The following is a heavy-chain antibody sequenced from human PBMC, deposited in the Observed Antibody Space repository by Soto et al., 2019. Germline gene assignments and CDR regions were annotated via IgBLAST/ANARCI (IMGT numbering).Heavy chain of an antibody. Sequence: QVQLVESGGGVVQPGRSLRLSCAASGFTFSSYGVHWVRQAPGKGLEWVAIISYDGSNKYYGDSVKGRFTISRDNSKNTLYLQINSLRPEDTAVYYCAKGSSSWYYPHFDYWGQGTLVTVSS. J-gene: IGHJ4*02. D-gene: IGHD6-13*01. CDR3: AKGSSSWYYPHFDY. V-gene: IGHV3-30*18. CDR2: ISYDGSNK. CDR1: GFTFSSYG.